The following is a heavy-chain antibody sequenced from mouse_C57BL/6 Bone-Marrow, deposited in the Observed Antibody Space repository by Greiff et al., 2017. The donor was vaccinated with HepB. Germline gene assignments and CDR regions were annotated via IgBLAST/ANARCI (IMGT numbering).Heavy chain of an antibody. D-gene: IGHD2-4*01. J-gene: IGHJ2*01. CDR3: TRRGIYDYALYY. CDR1: GYTFTSYW. V-gene: IGHV1-64*01. Sequence: QVHVKHPGAELVKPGASVKLSCKASGYTFTSYWMHWVKQRPGQGLEWIGMIHPNSGSTNYNEKFKSKATLTVDKSSSTAYMQLSSLTSEDSAVYYCTRRGIYDYALYYWGQGTTLTVSS. CDR2: IHPNSGST.